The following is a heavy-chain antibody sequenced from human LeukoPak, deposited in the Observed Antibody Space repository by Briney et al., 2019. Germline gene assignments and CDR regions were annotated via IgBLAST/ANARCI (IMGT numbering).Heavy chain of an antibody. CDR2: ISAYDGNT. J-gene: IGHJ4*02. Sequence: AAVYVSCKASGYTFTSYVISWVPQAPGRGLEWMGWISAYDGNTNYAQKLQGRVTMATDTTTRTAYKELRSLRSDDTAVYYCAAFAMGGHDYWGQGTLVTVSS. CDR3: AAFAMGGHDY. V-gene: IGHV1-18*01. CDR1: GYTFTSYV. D-gene: IGHD5-18*01.